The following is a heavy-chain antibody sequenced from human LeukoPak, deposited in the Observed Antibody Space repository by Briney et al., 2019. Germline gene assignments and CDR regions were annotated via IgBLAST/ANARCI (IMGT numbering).Heavy chain of an antibody. Sequence: SETLSLTCTVSGGSISSYYWSWIRQPPGKGLEWIGYIYYSGSTNYNPSPKSRVTISVDTSKNQFSLKLSSVTAADTAVYYCARHRGYSGYVDYWGQGTLVTVSS. CDR2: IYYSGST. CDR3: ARHRGYSGYVDY. J-gene: IGHJ4*02. V-gene: IGHV4-59*08. CDR1: GGSISSYY. D-gene: IGHD5-12*01.